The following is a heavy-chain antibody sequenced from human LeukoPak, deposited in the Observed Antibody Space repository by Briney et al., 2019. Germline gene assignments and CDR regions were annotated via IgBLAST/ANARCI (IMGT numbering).Heavy chain of an antibody. D-gene: IGHD2-2*01. J-gene: IGHJ6*03. CDR2: MNPNSGNT. CDR1: GYTFTSYD. Sequence: ASVKVSCKASGYTFTSYDINWVRQATGQGLEWMGWMNPNSGNTGYAQKFQGRVTMTRNTSISTAYMELSSLRSEDTAVYYCARGPSVVVQAAYREYYYYMDVWGKGTTVTVSS. V-gene: IGHV1-8*01. CDR3: ARGPSVVVQAAYREYYYYMDV.